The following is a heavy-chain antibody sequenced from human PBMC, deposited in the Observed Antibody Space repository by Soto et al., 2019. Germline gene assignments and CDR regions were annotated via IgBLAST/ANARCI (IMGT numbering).Heavy chain of an antibody. D-gene: IGHD4-17*01. CDR2: IWYDGSNK. CDR1: GFTFSSYD. V-gene: IGHV3-33*01. J-gene: IGHJ4*02. Sequence: QVQLVESGGGVVQPGRSLRLSCAASGFTFSSYDIHWVRQAPGKGLEWAAVIWYDGSNKDYGDSVKGRFTISRDNSKNTLYLQMNSLRAEDTAVYYCARAIRLTVTTHFDYWGQGTLVTVSS. CDR3: ARAIRLTVTTHFDY.